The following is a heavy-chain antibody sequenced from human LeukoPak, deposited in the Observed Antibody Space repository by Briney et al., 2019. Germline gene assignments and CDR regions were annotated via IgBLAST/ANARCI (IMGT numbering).Heavy chain of an antibody. V-gene: IGHV1-69*06. D-gene: IGHD3-22*01. CDR2: IIPIFGTA. CDR1: GGTFSSYA. J-gene: IGHJ4*02. CDR3: ARSWYYDSSGYYLDY. Sequence: GASMKVSCKASGGTFSSYAISWVRQAPGQGLEWMGGIIPIFGTANYAQKFQGRVTITADKSTSTAYMELSSLRSEDTAVYYCARSWYYDSSGYYLDYWGQGTLVTVSS.